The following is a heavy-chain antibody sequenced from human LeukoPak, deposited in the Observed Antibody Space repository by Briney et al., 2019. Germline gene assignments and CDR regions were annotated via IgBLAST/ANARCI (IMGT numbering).Heavy chain of an antibody. V-gene: IGHV1-69*02. CDR3: AGVESTSCYGCIDY. J-gene: IGHJ4*02. D-gene: IGHD2-2*01. CDR2: IIPILGIA. Sequence: SVKVSCKASGGTFSSYTISWVRQAPGQGLERMGRIIPILGIANYAQKFQDRVTITADKSTSTAYMELSGLRSEDTAVYYCAGVESTSCYGCIDYWGQGTLVTVSS. CDR1: GGTFSSYT.